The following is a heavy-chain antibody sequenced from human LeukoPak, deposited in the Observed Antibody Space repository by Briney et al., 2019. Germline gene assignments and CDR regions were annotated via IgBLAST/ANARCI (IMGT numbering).Heavy chain of an antibody. V-gene: IGHV3-74*01. Sequence: TGGSLRLSCAASGFTFSNYWMHWVRQAPGKGLVWVSRINSDGINTSYADSVKGRFTISRDNAKNSLYLQMNSLRAEDTAVYYCARVTSTSRYSGSYLSWGQGTLVTVSS. CDR3: ARVTSTSRYSGSYLS. D-gene: IGHD1-26*01. CDR1: GFTFSNYW. J-gene: IGHJ4*02. CDR2: INSDGINT.